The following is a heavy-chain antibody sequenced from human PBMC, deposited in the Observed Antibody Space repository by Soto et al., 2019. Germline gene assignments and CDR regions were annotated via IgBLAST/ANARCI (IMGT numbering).Heavy chain of an antibody. V-gene: IGHV3-74*01. CDR2: INSDGSST. D-gene: IGHD3-22*01. J-gene: IGHJ6*02. CDR3: VRAIGHYGMDV. CDR1: GFIFSNCW. Sequence: GGFLRLSCVASGFIFSNCWMHWVRQAPGMGLVWVSHINSDGSSTTYADSVKGRFTISRDNAKNTLYLQMNSLRVEDTAVYYCVRAIGHYGMDVWGRGTTVTVSS.